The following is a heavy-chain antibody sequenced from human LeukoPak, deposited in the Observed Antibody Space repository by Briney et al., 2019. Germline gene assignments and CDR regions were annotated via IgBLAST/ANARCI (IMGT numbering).Heavy chain of an antibody. CDR1: GGSLSPYY. J-gene: IGHJ4*02. CDR3: ARSTGYYPGSRKLFGY. Sequence: PSETLSLTCAVDGGSLSPYYWSWIRQPPGKGLEWIGEISPSGTTNYNPSLKSRVTMSLETSKNQFSLKLSSVTAADAAVYYCARSTGYYPGSRKLFGYWGQGTLVTVSS. V-gene: IGHV4-34*01. CDR2: ISPSGTT. D-gene: IGHD3-10*01.